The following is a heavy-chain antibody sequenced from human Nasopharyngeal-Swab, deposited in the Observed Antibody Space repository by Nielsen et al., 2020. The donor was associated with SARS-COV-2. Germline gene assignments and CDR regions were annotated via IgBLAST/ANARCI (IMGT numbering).Heavy chain of an antibody. Sequence: SVKVSCKASGFTFTSSAVQWVRQARGQRLEWIGWIVVGSGNTNYAQKFQGRVTITADESTSTAYMELSSLRSEDTAVYYCARCLRRAARPFDYYYGMDVWGQGTTVTVSS. V-gene: IGHV1-58*01. CDR1: GFTFTSSA. J-gene: IGHJ6*02. D-gene: IGHD6-6*01. CDR3: ARCLRRAARPFDYYYGMDV. CDR2: IVVGSGNT.